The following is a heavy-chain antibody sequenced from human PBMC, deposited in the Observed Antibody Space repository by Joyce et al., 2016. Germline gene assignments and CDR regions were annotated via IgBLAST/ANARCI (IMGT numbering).Heavy chain of an antibody. CDR3: AARIVGAATRAFDI. Sequence: QVQLVQSGAEVKKPGSSVKVSCKASGGTFSSYAFSWVRQAPGQGLGWMGGIIPMFGTANYGQKFQGRVTIIADESTTTAYMELSSLRSEDTAVYYCAARIVGAATRAFDIWGQGTMVTVSS. CDR1: GGTFSSYA. V-gene: IGHV1-69*01. D-gene: IGHD1-26*01. J-gene: IGHJ3*02. CDR2: IIPMFGTA.